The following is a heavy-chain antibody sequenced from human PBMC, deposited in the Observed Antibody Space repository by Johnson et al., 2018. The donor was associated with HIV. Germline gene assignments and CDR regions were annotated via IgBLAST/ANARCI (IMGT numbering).Heavy chain of an antibody. Sequence: LLVESGGGLVQPGGSLRLSCAASGFTFSSYAMSWVRQAPGKGLEWVSTISWNSGSIGYADSVKGRFTISRDNAKNSLYLQMNSLRAEDTALYYCAKDIRPGWEIRGNAFDIWGQGTMVTVSS. CDR1: GFTFSSYA. J-gene: IGHJ3*02. D-gene: IGHD1-26*01. V-gene: IGHV3-9*01. CDR2: ISWNSGSI. CDR3: AKDIRPGWEIRGNAFDI.